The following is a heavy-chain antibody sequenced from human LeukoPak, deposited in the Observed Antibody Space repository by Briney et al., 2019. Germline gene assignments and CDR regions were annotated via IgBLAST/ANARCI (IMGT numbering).Heavy chain of an antibody. CDR2: IIPILGIA. Sequence: GASVKVSCKASGGTFSSYAISWVRQAPGQGLEWMGRIIPILGIANYAQKFQGRVTITADKSTSTAYMELSSLRSEDTAVYYCARGARGDDAFDIWGQGTMVTVSS. CDR1: GGTFSSYA. J-gene: IGHJ3*02. V-gene: IGHV1-69*04. CDR3: ARGARGDDAFDI.